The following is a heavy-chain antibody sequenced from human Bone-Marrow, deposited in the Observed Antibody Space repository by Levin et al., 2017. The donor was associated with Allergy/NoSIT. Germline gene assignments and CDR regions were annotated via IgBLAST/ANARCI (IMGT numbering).Heavy chain of an antibody. CDR3: ARGIPQGVAIGRWFDP. D-gene: IGHD1-14*01. CDR1: GGTFSNYA. Sequence: VASVKVSCKASGGTFSNYAISWVRQAPGQGLEWMGGIIPIFGTANYAQKFKGRVTITADESTSTAYMELSSLRSEDTAVYYCARGIPQGVAIGRWFDPWGQGTLVTVSS. CDR2: IIPIFGTA. V-gene: IGHV1-69*13. J-gene: IGHJ5*02.